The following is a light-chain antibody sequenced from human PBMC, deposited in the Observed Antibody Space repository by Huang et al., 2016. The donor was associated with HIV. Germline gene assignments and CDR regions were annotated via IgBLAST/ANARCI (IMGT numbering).Light chain of an antibody. V-gene: IGKV1-39*01. CDR3: QQSYNTPWR. Sequence: DIQMTQSPSSLSASVGDRVTITCRASQSISNYLNWYRQKPGGAPKLLIYSSSSLQTGVPSIFSGSGSGTDFTLPISSLHPEDSATYFFQQSYNTPWRFGQGTKVDIK. CDR2: SSS. CDR1: QSISNY. J-gene: IGKJ1*01.